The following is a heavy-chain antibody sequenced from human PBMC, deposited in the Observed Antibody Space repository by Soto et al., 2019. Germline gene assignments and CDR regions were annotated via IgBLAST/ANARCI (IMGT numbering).Heavy chain of an antibody. CDR3: AKPLRYYDFWSGYYIDY. J-gene: IGHJ4*02. CDR2: ISGSGGST. D-gene: IGHD3-3*01. V-gene: IGHV3-23*01. CDR1: GFTFSSYA. Sequence: VGSLRLSCAASGFTFSSYAMSWVRQAPGKGLEWVSAISGSGGSTYYADSVKGRFTISRDNSKNTLYLQMNSLRAEDTAVYYCAKPLRYYDFWSGYYIDYWGQGTLVTVSS.